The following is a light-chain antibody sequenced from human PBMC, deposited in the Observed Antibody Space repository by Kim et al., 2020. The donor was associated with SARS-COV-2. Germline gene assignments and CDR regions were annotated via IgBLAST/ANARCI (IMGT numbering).Light chain of an antibody. J-gene: IGLJ3*02. CDR3: SAWDSSLGAWV. Sequence: QAGLTQPPSVSKGLRQTATLTCTGNSNNVGNQGAAWLQQHQGHPPKLLFYRSNNRPSGISERLSASRSGNTASLTITGLQPEDEADYHCSAWDSSLGAWVFGGGTQLTVL. CDR2: RSN. V-gene: IGLV10-54*01. CDR1: SNNVGNQG.